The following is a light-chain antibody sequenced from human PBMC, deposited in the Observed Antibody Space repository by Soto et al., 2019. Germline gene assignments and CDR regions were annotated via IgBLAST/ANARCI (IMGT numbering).Light chain of an antibody. CDR1: QGISSY. J-gene: IGKJ4*01. CDR3: QQLNSYLL. Sequence: DIQLTQSPSFLSASVGDRVTITCRASQGISSYLAWYQHKPGKAPKLLIYAASTLQSGVPSRSSGSGSATEFSLTISSLQPEDFATDYCQQLNSYLLFGGGTKVEIK. V-gene: IGKV1-9*01. CDR2: AAS.